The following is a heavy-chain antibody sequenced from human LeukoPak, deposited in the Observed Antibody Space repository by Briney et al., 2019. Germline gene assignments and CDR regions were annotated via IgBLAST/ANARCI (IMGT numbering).Heavy chain of an antibody. CDR3: AKDRTLYSATFPDY. Sequence: GGSLRLSCAASGFSFSSYGIHWGRQAPGKGLEWVTFIRHDGRNEYYADSVKGRFTISRDNSKNTVYLQMNSLRREDTAVYYCAKDRTLYSATFPDYWGQGTLVTVSS. CDR2: IRHDGRNE. D-gene: IGHD1-26*01. V-gene: IGHV3-30*02. CDR1: GFSFSSYG. J-gene: IGHJ4*02.